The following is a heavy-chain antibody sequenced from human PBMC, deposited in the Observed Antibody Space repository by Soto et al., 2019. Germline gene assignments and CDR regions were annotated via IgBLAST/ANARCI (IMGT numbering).Heavy chain of an antibody. V-gene: IGHV3-30-3*01. CDR2: ISYDGSNK. D-gene: IGHD3-22*01. CDR1: GFTFSSYA. J-gene: IGHJ4*02. CDR3: ARDLIYYDSSGYQGYFDY. Sequence: GSLRPSCASSGFTFSSYAMHWVRQAPGKGLEWVAVISYDGSNKYYADSVKGRFTISRDNAENSLYLQMNSLRDEDTAVYYCARDLIYYDSSGYQGYFDYWGQGTLVTVSS.